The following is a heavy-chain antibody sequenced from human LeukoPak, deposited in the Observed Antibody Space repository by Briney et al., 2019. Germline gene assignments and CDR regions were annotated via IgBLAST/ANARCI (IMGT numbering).Heavy chain of an antibody. CDR3: ARKDYMGYYFDY. CDR1: GGSISSYY. D-gene: IGHD4-11*01. V-gene: IGHV4-59*01. CDR2: IYYSGST. Sequence: SETLSLTCTVSGGSISSYYWSWTRQPPGKGLEWIGYIYYSGSTNYNPSLKSRVTISVDTSKNQFSLKLSSVTAADTAVYYCARKDYMGYYFDYWGQGTLVTVSS. J-gene: IGHJ4*02.